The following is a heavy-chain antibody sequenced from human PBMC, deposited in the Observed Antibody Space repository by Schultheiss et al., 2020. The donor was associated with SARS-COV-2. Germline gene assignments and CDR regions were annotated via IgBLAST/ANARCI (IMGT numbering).Heavy chain of an antibody. Sequence: GESLKISCKASGYTFTGYAMHWVRQAPGQRLEWMGWINPGNGNTKYSQKFQGRVTITRYTPASTAYMGLSGLRSEDTAVYFCARDSRQQLVPLAYWGQGTLVTVAS. J-gene: IGHJ4*02. V-gene: IGHV1-3*01. CDR2: INPGNGNT. CDR1: GYTFTGYA. CDR3: ARDSRQQLVPLAY. D-gene: IGHD6-13*01.